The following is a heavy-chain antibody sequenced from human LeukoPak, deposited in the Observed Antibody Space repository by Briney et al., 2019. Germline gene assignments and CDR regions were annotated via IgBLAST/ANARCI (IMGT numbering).Heavy chain of an antibody. D-gene: IGHD1-26*01. CDR1: GFTFSDYY. V-gene: IGHV4-30-4*08. J-gene: IGHJ4*02. CDR2: IYYSGST. Sequence: LRLSCAASGFTFSDYYMTWIRQPPGKGLEWIGYIYYSGSTYYNPSLKSRVTISVDTSKNQFSLKLSSVTAADTAVYYCARERETHAFDYWGQGTLVTVSS. CDR3: ARERETHAFDY.